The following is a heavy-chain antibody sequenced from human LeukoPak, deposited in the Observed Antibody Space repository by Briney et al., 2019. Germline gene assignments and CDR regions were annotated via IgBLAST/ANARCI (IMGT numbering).Heavy chain of an antibody. J-gene: IGHJ4*02. CDR1: GFTVSSNY. Sequence: GGSLRLSCAASGFTVSSNYMSWVRQAPGKGLEWVAVIYSGGTTSYADSVRGRFTISRDNSKNTLYLQMNSLRAEDTAVYYCAKVPKGPPGIAAAGTLGYWGQGTLVTVSS. CDR2: IYSGGTT. CDR3: AKVPKGPPGIAAAGTLGY. V-gene: IGHV3-53*05. D-gene: IGHD6-13*01.